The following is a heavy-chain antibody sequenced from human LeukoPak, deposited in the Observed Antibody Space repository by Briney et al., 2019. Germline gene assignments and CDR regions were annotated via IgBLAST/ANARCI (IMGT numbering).Heavy chain of an antibody. CDR2: INSDGSST. CDR3: VRFSGSGSRLFDY. J-gene: IGHJ4*02. Sequence: GGSLRLSCAASGFTYSSYWMHWVRQAPGKGLVWVSRINSDGSSTNYADSVKGRFTISRDNAKNTLYLQMNSLRAEDTAVYNCVRFSGSGSRLFDYWGQGTLVTVSS. V-gene: IGHV3-74*01. D-gene: IGHD3-10*01. CDR1: GFTYSSYW.